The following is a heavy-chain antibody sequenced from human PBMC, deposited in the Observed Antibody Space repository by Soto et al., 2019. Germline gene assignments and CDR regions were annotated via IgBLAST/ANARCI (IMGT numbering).Heavy chain of an antibody. J-gene: IGHJ3*02. D-gene: IGHD1-26*01. V-gene: IGHV4-59*08. CDR3: ARHSGTYAGNAFDI. CDR1: GGSINRAF. Sequence: PSQTLALTCTVSGGSINRAFWSWIRQPPGTGLEWIGYIYYRGSTDSNPSLKRRVTISVDTSKNQFSLRLSSVTATDTAVYSCARHSGTYAGNAFDIWGQGTMVTVS. CDR2: IYYRGST.